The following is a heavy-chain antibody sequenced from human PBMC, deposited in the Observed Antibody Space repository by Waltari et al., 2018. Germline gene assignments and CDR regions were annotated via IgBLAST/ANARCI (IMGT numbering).Heavy chain of an antibody. J-gene: IGHJ3*02. CDR2: IYPGDSDT. CDR3: AGFCSGGSFPPYAFDI. Sequence: EVQLVQSGAEVKKPGEARKLSCKGSGYSCTSYWIGWVRQMPGKGLEWMGIIYPGDSDTRYSPSFQGQVTISVDKSISTAYLQWSSLKAADTAMYYCAGFCSGGSFPPYAFDIWGQGTMVTVSS. CDR1: GYSCTSYW. D-gene: IGHD2-15*01. V-gene: IGHV5-51*01.